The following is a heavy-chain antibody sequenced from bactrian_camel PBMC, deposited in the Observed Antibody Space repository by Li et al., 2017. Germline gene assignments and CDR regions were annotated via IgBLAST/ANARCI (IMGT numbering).Heavy chain of an antibody. D-gene: IGHD6*01. Sequence: HVQLVESGGGSVQPGGSLRLSCAASAHTYSSYCMGWFRQAPGKEREGVARIDSDGMTSYLNSVKGRFTISKDNAKNTLYLQMNSLTPEDTAMYYCAAGSRFWYCCRATVGDYNYWGQGTQVTVS. CDR1: AHTYSSYC. CDR3: AAGSRFWYCCRATVGDYNY. J-gene: IGHJ4*01. CDR2: IDSDGMT. V-gene: IGHV3S53*01.